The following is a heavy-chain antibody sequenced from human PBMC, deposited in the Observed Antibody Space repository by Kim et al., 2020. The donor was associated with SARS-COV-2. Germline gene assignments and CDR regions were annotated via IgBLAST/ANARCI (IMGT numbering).Heavy chain of an antibody. CDR3: ARVGRIAAAGTAIYYYYYGMDV. Sequence: GGSLRLSCAASGFTFSSYSMNWVRQAPGKGLEWVSSISSSSSYIYYADSVKGRFTISRDNAKNSLYLQMNSLRAEDTAVYYCARVGRIAAAGTAIYYYYYGMDVWGQGTTVTVSS. V-gene: IGHV3-21*01. CDR1: GFTFSSYS. J-gene: IGHJ6*02. D-gene: IGHD6-13*01. CDR2: ISSSSSYI.